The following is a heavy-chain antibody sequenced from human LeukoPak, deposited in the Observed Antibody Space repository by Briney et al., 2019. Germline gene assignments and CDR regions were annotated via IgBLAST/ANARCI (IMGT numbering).Heavy chain of an antibody. D-gene: IGHD5-24*01. CDR2: IYYSGST. CDR3: ARHDGYNYNFDY. Sequence: PSETLSLTCTVSGGSISSSSYYWGWIRQPPGKGLEWIGSIYYSGSTYYNPSLKSRVTISVDTSKNQFSLKLSSVTAADTAVYYCARHDGYNYNFDYWGQGTLVTVFS. J-gene: IGHJ4*02. CDR1: GGSISSSSYY. V-gene: IGHV4-39*01.